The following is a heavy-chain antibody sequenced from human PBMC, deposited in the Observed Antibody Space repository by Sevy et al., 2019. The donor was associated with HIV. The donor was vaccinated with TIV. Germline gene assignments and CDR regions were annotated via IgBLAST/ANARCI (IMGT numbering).Heavy chain of an antibody. J-gene: IGHJ6*03. CDR1: GFTFSSYS. CDR3: ARDRVAAAGYYYYYMDV. Sequence: GGSLRLSCAASGFTFSSYSMNWVRQAPGKGLEWVSYISSSSSTIYYADSVKGRFTISRDKAKNSAYLQMNSLRDEDTAVYYCARDRVAAAGYYYYYMDVWGKGTTVTVSS. CDR2: ISSSSSTI. D-gene: IGHD6-13*01. V-gene: IGHV3-48*02.